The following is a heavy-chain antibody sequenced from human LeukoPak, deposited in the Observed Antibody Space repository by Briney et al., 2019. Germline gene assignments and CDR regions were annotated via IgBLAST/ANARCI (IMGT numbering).Heavy chain of an antibody. D-gene: IGHD3-10*01. CDR3: ARPTRYASGSYYRY. CDR1: GGSFTNYY. Sequence: SETLSLTCAVYGGSFTNYYWSWIRQPPGKGLEWIGEINHSGSTNYNPSLKSRVTISVDTSKNQFSLKLSSVTAADTAVYYCARPTRYASGSYYRYWGQGTLVTVSS. J-gene: IGHJ4*02. CDR2: INHSGST. V-gene: IGHV4-34*01.